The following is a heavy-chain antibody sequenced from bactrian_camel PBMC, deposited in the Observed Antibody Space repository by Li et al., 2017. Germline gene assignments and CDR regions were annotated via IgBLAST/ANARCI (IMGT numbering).Heavy chain of an antibody. CDR1: GYTDDGHC. CDR3: AVLSQFNHCRGVLVGIWQQYAS. D-gene: IGHD5*01. Sequence: HVQLVESGGGSVQAGTSLTLTCVTSGYTDDGHCMGWFRQVPGKEREGVAVIDSDGRTTYADSAKGRSTITTDDANNTLDLQIDSLQPEDTAMYYCAVLSQFNHCRGVLVGIWQQYASWGQGTQVTVS. J-gene: IGHJ4*01. CDR2: IDSDGRT. V-gene: IGHV3S55*01.